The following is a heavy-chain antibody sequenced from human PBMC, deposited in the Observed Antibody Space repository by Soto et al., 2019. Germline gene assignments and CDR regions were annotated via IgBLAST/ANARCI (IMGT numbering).Heavy chain of an antibody. CDR3: ARELTGDNWNDATPFYYYGMDV. CDR1: GGSISSYY. CDR2: IYYSGST. D-gene: IGHD1-20*01. V-gene: IGHV4-59*01. Sequence: PSETLSLTCTVSGGSISSYYWSWIRQPPWKGLEWIGYIYYSGSTNYNPSLKSRVTISVDTSKNQFSLKLSSVTAADTAVYYCARELTGDNWNDATPFYYYGMDVWGQGTTVTVSS. J-gene: IGHJ6*02.